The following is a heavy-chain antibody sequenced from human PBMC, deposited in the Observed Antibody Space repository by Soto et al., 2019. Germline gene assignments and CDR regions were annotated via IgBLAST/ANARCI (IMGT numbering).Heavy chain of an antibody. V-gene: IGHV3-23*01. Sequence: PGGSLRLSCAASGFTFTSYGMTWVRQAPGKGLEWVSIISGSGGSTAYADSVKGQFAISRDNSKNTLYLQMNSLRAEDTAVYYCAKSLLSTSPDLFDIWGQGTMVTVSS. D-gene: IGHD1-26*01. CDR1: GFTFTSYG. CDR2: ISGSGGST. CDR3: AKSLLSTSPDLFDI. J-gene: IGHJ3*02.